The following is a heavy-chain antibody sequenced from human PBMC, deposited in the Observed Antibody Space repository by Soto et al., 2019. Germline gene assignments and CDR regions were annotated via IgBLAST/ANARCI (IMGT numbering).Heavy chain of an antibody. V-gene: IGHV1-18*01. CDR2: ISAYNGNT. J-gene: IGHJ3*02. Sequence: ASVKVSCKASGYTFTSYGISWVRQAPGQGLEWMGWISAYNGNTNYAQKLQGRVTMTTDTSTSTAYMELRSLRSDDTAVYYCARDLAPATYYYDSSGYYYGDDAFDIWGQGTMVTVSS. CDR3: ARDLAPATYYYDSSGYYYGDDAFDI. CDR1: GYTFTSYG. D-gene: IGHD3-22*01.